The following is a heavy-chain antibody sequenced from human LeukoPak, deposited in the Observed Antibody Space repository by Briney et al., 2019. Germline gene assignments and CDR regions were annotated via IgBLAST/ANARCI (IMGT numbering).Heavy chain of an antibody. Sequence: GGSLRLSCAASGFTVSSNYMSWVRQAPGKGLEWVSAISGSGGSTYYADSVKGRFTISRDNSKNTLYLQMNSLRAEDTAVYYCAKDVVPAAPTLFDYWGQGTLVTVSS. D-gene: IGHD2-2*01. CDR1: GFTVSSNY. J-gene: IGHJ4*02. V-gene: IGHV3-23*01. CDR3: AKDVVPAAPTLFDY. CDR2: ISGSGGST.